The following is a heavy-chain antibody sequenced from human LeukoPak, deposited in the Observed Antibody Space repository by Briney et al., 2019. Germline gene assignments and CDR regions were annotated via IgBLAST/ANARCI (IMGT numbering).Heavy chain of an antibody. J-gene: IGHJ4*02. V-gene: IGHV4-34*13. D-gene: IGHD3-3*01. CDR2: IT. CDR3: ARGYRITIFGVVLREYYFDY. Sequence: ITTYNPSLHTRVPISGHTSKNQFSLKLSSVTAADTAVYYCARGYRITIFGVVLREYYFDYWGQGTLVTVSS.